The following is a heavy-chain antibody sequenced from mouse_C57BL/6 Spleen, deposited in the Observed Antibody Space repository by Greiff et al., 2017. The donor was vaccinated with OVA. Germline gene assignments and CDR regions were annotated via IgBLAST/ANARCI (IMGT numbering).Heavy chain of an antibody. CDR2: ISSGSSTI. CDR3: ARENWAVYAMDY. CDR1: GFTFSDSG. D-gene: IGHD4-1*01. Sequence: EVHLVESGGGLVKPGGSLKLSCAASGFTFSDSGMHWVRPAPETGLEWVAYISSGSSTISYADTVKGRFTISRDNAKNTQFLQMTSLRSEDTAMYYCARENWAVYAMDYWGQGTAVTVSS. V-gene: IGHV5-17*01. J-gene: IGHJ4*01.